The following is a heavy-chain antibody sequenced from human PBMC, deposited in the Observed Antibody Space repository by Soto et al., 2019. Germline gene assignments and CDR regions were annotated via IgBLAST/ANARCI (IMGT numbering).Heavy chain of an antibody. Sequence: EVQLLESGGGLVQPGGSLRLSCAASGFTFSSYAMSWVRQAPGKGLEWVSSISGSGGSTYYADSVKGRFTISRDNSKNKLYLQMNSLRAEDTAVYYCAKRGYRYYYYGMDVWGPGTTVTVSS. CDR1: GFTFSSYA. D-gene: IGHD5-12*01. V-gene: IGHV3-23*01. CDR2: ISGSGGST. CDR3: AKRGYRYYYYGMDV. J-gene: IGHJ6*02.